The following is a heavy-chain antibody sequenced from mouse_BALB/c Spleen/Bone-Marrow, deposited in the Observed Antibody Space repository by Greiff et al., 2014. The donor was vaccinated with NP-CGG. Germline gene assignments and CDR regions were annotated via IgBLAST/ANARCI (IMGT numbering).Heavy chain of an antibody. CDR3: ARYDGYFDY. CDR2: INPGSGST. CDR1: GYAFTDYL. D-gene: IGHD2-3*01. Sequence: QVQLKESGAELVRPGTSVKVSCKASGYAFTDYLMEWLKQRPGPGLEWIGVINPGSGSTNYNEKFKDKATLTADKSSSTAYMQLSSLTSDDSAVYFYARYDGYFDYWGQGTILTVSS. J-gene: IGHJ2*01. V-gene: IGHV1-54*01.